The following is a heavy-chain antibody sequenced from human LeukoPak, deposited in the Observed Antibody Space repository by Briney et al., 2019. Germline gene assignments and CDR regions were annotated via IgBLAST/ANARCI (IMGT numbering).Heavy chain of an antibody. CDR3: ARNASSGFFND. CDR2: IHHSGSRFESGST. Sequence: PSETLSLTCTVSGFSITNNNYWAWIRQSPGKGLEWMGSIHHSGSRFESGSTHYNPSLRGRITVSADPSKNQFSLPLTSVTAADTAVYFCARNASSGFFNDWSQGSLVTVSS. D-gene: IGHD3-22*01. J-gene: IGHJ1*01. CDR1: GFSITNNNY. V-gene: IGHV4-38-2*02.